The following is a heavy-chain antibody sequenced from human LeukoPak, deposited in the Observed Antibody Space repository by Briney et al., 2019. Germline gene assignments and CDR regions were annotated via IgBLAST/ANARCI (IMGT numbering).Heavy chain of an antibody. Sequence: ASVKVSCKASGYSSTTYATHWVRQAPGQRLEWMGWINPDKGDTKYSQNFQGRLTVTRDTSASTTYMELSSLVSEDTAVYYCAGRLKGSYGNPFDYWGQGTLVTVSS. CDR2: INPDKGDT. CDR1: GYSSTTYA. V-gene: IGHV1-3*01. J-gene: IGHJ4*02. CDR3: AGRLKGSYGNPFDY. D-gene: IGHD4-17*01.